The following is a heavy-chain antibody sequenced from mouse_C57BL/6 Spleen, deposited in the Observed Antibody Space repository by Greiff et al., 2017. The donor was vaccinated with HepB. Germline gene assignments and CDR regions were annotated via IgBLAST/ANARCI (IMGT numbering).Heavy chain of an antibody. V-gene: IGHV3-6*01. Sequence: EVQLVESGPGLVKPSQSLSLTCSVTGYSITSGYYWNWIRQFPGNKLEWMGYISYDGSNNYNPSLKNRISITRDTSKNQFFLKLNSVTTEDTATYYCARDRDGYYGDYWGQGTTLTVSS. CDR3: ARDRDGYYGDY. D-gene: IGHD2-3*01. CDR1: GYSITSGYY. J-gene: IGHJ2*01. CDR2: ISYDGSN.